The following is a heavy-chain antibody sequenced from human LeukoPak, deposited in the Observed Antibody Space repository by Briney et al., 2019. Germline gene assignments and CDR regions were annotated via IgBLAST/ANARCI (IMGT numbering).Heavy chain of an antibody. CDR1: GYSFTKYG. V-gene: IGHV1-18*01. D-gene: IGHD2-21*01. J-gene: IGHJ4*02. Sequence: ASVKVSCKASGYSFTKYGISWVRQAPGQGLEWMGWISTYNGYAKYAQNVQGRVTMTTDTSTSTAYMELRSLRSDDTAVYYCARNDSGGYDYWGQGTLVTVSS. CDR3: ARNDSGGYDY. CDR2: ISTYNGYA.